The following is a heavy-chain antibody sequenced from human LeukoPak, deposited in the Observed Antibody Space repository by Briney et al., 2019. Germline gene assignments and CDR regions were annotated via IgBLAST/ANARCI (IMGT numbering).Heavy chain of an antibody. D-gene: IGHD6-13*01. CDR3: ARTIAQYSNSWLYFYYGLDV. V-gene: IGHV3-23*01. Sequence: GGSLRLSCTASGFTFGGYAMSSVRQAPGKGLEWVSSISGGSEDTYYADSVKGRFTSSRDNSKTTLYLQMNSLRAEDTAVYYCARTIAQYSNSWLYFYYGLDVWGQGATVTVSS. CDR1: GFTFGGYA. J-gene: IGHJ6*02. CDR2: ISGGSEDT.